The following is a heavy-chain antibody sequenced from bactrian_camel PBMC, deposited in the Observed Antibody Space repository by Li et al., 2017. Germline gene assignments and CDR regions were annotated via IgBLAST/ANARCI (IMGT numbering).Heavy chain of an antibody. D-gene: IGHD7*01. V-gene: IGHV3S53*01. J-gene: IGHJ4*01. CDR2: IETDGTP. Sequence: HVQLVESGGGSVQAGGSLRLSCAASGYTYRTYCMAWFRQAPGNEREAVANIETDGTPTYTDSVKGRFAISKDSTGNTLYLQMNSLIAEDSGIYYCASRRVCSTTNGWNGYCHRGQGTQVTVS. CDR3: ASRRVCSTTNGWNGYCH. CDR1: GYTYRTYC.